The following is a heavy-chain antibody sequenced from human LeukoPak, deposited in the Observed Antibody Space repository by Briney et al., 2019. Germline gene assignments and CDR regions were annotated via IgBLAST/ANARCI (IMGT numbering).Heavy chain of an antibody. V-gene: IGHV4-34*01. D-gene: IGHD5/OR15-5a*01. CDR2: INHSGST. J-gene: IGHJ5*01. Sequence: SETLSLTCAVYGGSLSGYYWSWIRQSPGKGLEWIGEINHSGSTDYNPSLKSRVMISVDTSKKEFSLKLSSVTAADTAVYYCAGYSVSYGLDSWGQGTLVTVSS. CDR3: AGYSVSYGLDS. CDR1: GGSLSGYY.